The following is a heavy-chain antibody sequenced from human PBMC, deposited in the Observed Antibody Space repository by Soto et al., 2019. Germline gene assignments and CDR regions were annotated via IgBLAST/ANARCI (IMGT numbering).Heavy chain of an antibody. CDR2: INWNTVNI. Sequence: SLILSCTASGFTFDDFAMHWVRQVPGKGLEWVSGINWNTVNIAYADSVKGRFTISRDNGKNSLYLQMNSLKTEDTALYYCARGSHSDYGDYGYFEFWGQGALVTVYS. J-gene: IGHJ4*02. CDR3: ARGSHSDYGDYGYFEF. V-gene: IGHV3-9*01. CDR1: GFTFDDFA. D-gene: IGHD4-17*01.